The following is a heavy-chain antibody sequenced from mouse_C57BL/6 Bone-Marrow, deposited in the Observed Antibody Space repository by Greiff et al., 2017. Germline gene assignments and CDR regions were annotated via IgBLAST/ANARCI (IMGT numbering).Heavy chain of an antibody. V-gene: IGHV5-6*01. Sequence: EVQVVESGGDLVKPGGSLKLSCAASGFTFSSYGMSWVRQTPDKRLEWVATISSGGSYTYYPDSVKGRFTISRDNATNTLYLQMSSLKSEDTAMYYCARRGYGSSSLYYFDYWGQGTTLTVSS. D-gene: IGHD1-1*01. CDR2: ISSGGSYT. CDR3: ARRGYGSSSLYYFDY. J-gene: IGHJ2*01. CDR1: GFTFSSYG.